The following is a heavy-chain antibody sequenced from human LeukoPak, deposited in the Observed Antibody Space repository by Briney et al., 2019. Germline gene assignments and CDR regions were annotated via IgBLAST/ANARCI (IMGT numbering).Heavy chain of an antibody. CDR1: GFTFSSYG. V-gene: IGHV3-30*18. CDR3: AKGERIVGATVPDY. Sequence: PGGSLRLSCAASGFTFSSYGMSWVRQAPGKGLEWVAVISYDGSNKYYADSVKGRFTISRDNSKNTLYLQMNSLRAEDTAVYYCAKGERIVGATVPDYWGQGTLVTVSS. J-gene: IGHJ4*02. D-gene: IGHD1-26*01. CDR2: ISYDGSNK.